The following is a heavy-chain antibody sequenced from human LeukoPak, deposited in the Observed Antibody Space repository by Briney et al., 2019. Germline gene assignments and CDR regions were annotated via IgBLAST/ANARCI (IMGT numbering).Heavy chain of an antibody. CDR2: FSGGSGNT. V-gene: IGHV3-23*01. CDR1: GLTFSSYA. Sequence: PGGSLRLSCAASGLTFSSYAMSWVRQAPGKGLEWVSSFSGGSGNTYYADSVKGRFTTSRDNSQNTLYLQMSSLRAEDTAIYYCAKDQYIYGSSPFDFWGQGTLVTVSS. D-gene: IGHD3-10*01. J-gene: IGHJ4*02. CDR3: AKDQYIYGSSPFDF.